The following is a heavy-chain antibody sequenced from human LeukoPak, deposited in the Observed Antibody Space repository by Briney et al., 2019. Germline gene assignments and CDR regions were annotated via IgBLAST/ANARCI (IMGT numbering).Heavy chain of an antibody. V-gene: IGHV4-38-2*02. CDR2: IYHGGTT. CDR3: ARGFYGSRINLFDY. D-gene: IGHD3-10*01. Sequence: SETLSLTCIVSGYSISSGYYWGWIRQPPGKGLEWIGSIYHGGTTNYNPSLKSRVTISLDTSKNHFSLQLTSATPEDTAVYYCARGFYGSRINLFDYWGQGILVTVSS. J-gene: IGHJ4*02. CDR1: GYSISSGYY.